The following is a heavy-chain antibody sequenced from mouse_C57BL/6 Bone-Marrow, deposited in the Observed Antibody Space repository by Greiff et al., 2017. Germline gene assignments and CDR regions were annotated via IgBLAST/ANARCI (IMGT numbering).Heavy chain of an antibody. J-gene: IGHJ2*01. CDR1: GYTFTSYW. V-gene: IGHV1-52*01. CDR3: ARRRLCDCDGYYFDY. CDR2: IDPSDSET. D-gene: IGHD2-4*01. Sequence: QVKLQQPGAELVRPGSSVKLSCKASGYTFTSYWMHWVKQRPIQGLEWIGNIDPSDSETHYNQKFKDKATLTVDKSSSTAYMQLSSLTSEDSAVYYCARRRLCDCDGYYFDYWGQGTTLTVSS.